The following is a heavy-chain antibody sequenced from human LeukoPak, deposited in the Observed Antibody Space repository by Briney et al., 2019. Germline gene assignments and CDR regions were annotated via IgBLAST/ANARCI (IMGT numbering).Heavy chain of an antibody. D-gene: IGHD3-3*01. Sequence: GGSLRPSCAASGFTFSSYAMSWVRQAPGKGLEWVSAISGSGGSTYYADSVKGRFTISRDNSKNTLYLQMNSLRAEDTAVYYCATDATTYYDFWSGTGPAFDYWDQGTLVTVSS. V-gene: IGHV3-23*01. CDR2: ISGSGGST. CDR3: ATDATTYYDFWSGTGPAFDY. J-gene: IGHJ4*02. CDR1: GFTFSSYA.